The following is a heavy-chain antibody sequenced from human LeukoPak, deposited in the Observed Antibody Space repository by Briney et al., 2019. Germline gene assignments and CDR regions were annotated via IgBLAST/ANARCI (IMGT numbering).Heavy chain of an antibody. D-gene: IGHD3-16*01. Sequence: GGSLRLSCAASGFTFSSYGMNWVRQAPGKGLEWVSYIGSNGNMYHADSVRGRFTISRDNGKNSLDLQVNSLRDEDTAVYYCAREGFYGGFDVWGQGTMVTVSS. CDR2: IGSNGNM. CDR3: AREGFYGGFDV. V-gene: IGHV3-48*03. J-gene: IGHJ3*01. CDR1: GFTFSSYG.